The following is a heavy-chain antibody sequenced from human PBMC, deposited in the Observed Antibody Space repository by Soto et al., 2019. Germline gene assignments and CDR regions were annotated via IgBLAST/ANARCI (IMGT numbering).Heavy chain of an antibody. J-gene: IGHJ4*02. V-gene: IGHV4-31*03. CDR2: IYYSGST. Sequence: QVQLQESGPGLVKPSQTLSLTCTVSGGSISSGGYYWSWIRQHPGKGLEWIGYIYYSGSTYYNPSRKSRVTISVDTSKNQFSLKLSSVTAADTAVYYCARLIIEAEPTACYFDYWGQGTLVTVSS. CDR1: GGSISSGGYY. D-gene: IGHD2-8*01. CDR3: ARLIIEAEPTACYFDY.